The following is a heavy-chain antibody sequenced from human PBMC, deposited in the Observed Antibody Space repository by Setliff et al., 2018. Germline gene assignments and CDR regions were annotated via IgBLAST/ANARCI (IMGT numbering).Heavy chain of an antibody. Sequence: SETLSLTCNVSGDSMTDNHWTWIRQPPGKGLEWIGYIYTRGSTNYNPSLKSRVTISVDRSKKQFSLKLSSVTAADTALYYCARGREGGYDFGQSDYWGQGTLVTVSS. CDR2: IYTRGST. V-gene: IGHV4-4*08. J-gene: IGHJ4*02. D-gene: IGHD5-12*01. CDR3: ARGREGGYDFGQSDY. CDR1: GDSMTDNH.